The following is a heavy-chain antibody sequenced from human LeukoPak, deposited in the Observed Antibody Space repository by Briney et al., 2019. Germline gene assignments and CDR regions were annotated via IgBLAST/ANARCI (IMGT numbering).Heavy chain of an antibody. CDR3: AREGSTYFWSSYYPSRQGGNYFDY. CDR2: ISYDGSNK. Sequence: PGGSLRLSCAASGFTFSSYAMHWVRQAPGKGLEWVAVISYDGSNKYYADSVKGRFTISRDNSKNTLYLQMNSLRAEDTAVYYCAREGSTYFWSSYYPSRQGGNYFDYWGQGTLVTVSS. J-gene: IGHJ4*02. D-gene: IGHD3-3*01. CDR1: GFTFSSYA. V-gene: IGHV3-30-3*01.